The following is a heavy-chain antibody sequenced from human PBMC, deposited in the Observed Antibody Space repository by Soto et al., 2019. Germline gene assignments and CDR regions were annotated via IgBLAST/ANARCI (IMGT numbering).Heavy chain of an antibody. Sequence: EVQLLESGGGLVQPGGSLRLSCAASGFTFNRYAMSWVRQAPGKGLEWVASISGSGGSTYYADSVEGHFTISRDSSKNPLYLEMNSLRGDDTAKYYCVKYRFRDGDHATLDAFELLGQGTMVTVSS. D-gene: IGHD4-17*01. CDR3: VKYRFRDGDHATLDAFEL. J-gene: IGHJ3*01. CDR1: GFTFNRYA. V-gene: IGHV3-23*01. CDR2: ISGSGGST.